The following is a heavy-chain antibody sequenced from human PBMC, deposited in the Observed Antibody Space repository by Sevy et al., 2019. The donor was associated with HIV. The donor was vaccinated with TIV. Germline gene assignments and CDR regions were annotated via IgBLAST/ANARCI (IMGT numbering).Heavy chain of an antibody. CDR1: GFTFSSYA. V-gene: IGHV3-23*01. CDR3: AKAFGWPPSLDY. Sequence: GGSLRLSCAASGFTFSSYATSWVRQAPGKGLEWVSAISGSGGSTYYADSVKGRFTISRDNSKNTLYLQMNSLRAEDTAVYYCAKAFGWPPSLDYWGQGTLVTVSS. CDR2: ISGSGGST. D-gene: IGHD6-19*01. J-gene: IGHJ4*02.